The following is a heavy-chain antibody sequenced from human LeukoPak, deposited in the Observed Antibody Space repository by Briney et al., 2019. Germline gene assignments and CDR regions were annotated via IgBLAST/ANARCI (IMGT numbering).Heavy chain of an antibody. CDR1: GFTVSAKY. V-gene: IGHV3-66*02. CDR3: ARDGGFGGPGGDNWFDS. CDR2: IYSDGGT. J-gene: IGHJ5*01. Sequence: GGSLRLSCAASGFTVSAKYMSWVRQGPGKGLDWISSIYSDGGTNYTDSVKGRFTISRDNSKNTLYLQMNSLRPEDTAVYYCARDGGFGGPGGDNWFDSWGQGALVTVSS. D-gene: IGHD3-16*01.